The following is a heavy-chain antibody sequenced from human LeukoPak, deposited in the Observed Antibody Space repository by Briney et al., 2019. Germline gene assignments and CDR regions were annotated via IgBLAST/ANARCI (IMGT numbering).Heavy chain of an antibody. V-gene: IGHV3-21*01. J-gene: IGHJ4*02. CDR3: ARGYYYDSSVAY. CDR1: GFTFSTFG. CDR2: ISHSSTYI. D-gene: IGHD3-22*01. Sequence: PGGSLRLSCAASGFTFSTFGVNWVRQAPGKGLEWVSSISHSSTYISYADSVKGRFTISRDNARNSLYLQMNSLRAEDTAVYYCARGYYYDSSVAYWGQGTLVTVSS.